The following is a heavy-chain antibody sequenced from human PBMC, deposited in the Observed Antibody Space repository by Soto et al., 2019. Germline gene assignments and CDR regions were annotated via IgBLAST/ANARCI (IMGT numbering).Heavy chain of an antibody. Sequence: PSVKVSCKAPGYTFTGYYMHWVRQAPGQGLEWMGWINPNSGGTNYAQKFQGWVTMTRDTSISTAYMELSRLRSDDTAVYYCAREVGYCSSTSCPPDWFDPWGQGTLVTVSS. D-gene: IGHD2-2*01. CDR2: INPNSGGT. V-gene: IGHV1-2*04. CDR1: GYTFTGYY. CDR3: AREVGYCSSTSCPPDWFDP. J-gene: IGHJ5*02.